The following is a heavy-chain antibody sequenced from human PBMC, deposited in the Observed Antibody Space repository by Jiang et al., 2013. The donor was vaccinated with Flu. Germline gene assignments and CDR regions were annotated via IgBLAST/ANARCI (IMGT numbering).Heavy chain of an antibody. J-gene: IGHJ4*02. V-gene: IGHV3-21*01. D-gene: IGHD6-13*01. Sequence: QLLESGGGLVKPGGSLRLSCAASGFTFSSYSMNWVRQAPGKGLEWVSSISSSSSYIYYADSVKGRFTISRDNAKNSLYLQMNSLRAEDTAVYYCARVSSSSPLLDYWGQGTLVTVSS. CDR2: ISSSSSYI. CDR1: GFTFSSYS. CDR3: ARVSSSSPLLDY.